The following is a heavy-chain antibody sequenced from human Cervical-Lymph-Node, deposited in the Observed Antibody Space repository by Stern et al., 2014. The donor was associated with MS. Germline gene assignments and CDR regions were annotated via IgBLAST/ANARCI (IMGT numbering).Heavy chain of an antibody. D-gene: IGHD6-13*01. Sequence: VQLEESGAEVKKPGASVKVSCKASGYTFTHYYMHWVRQAPGQGLEWMGVINPSGGSTTYAQKFQDRVTMTRDTSTSTLYMELSSLKSEDTAVYYCARDGTRSSSWYLHWGQGTLVTVSS. V-gene: IGHV1-46*01. CDR1: GYTFTHYY. J-gene: IGHJ4*02. CDR2: INPSGGST. CDR3: ARDGTRSSSWYLH.